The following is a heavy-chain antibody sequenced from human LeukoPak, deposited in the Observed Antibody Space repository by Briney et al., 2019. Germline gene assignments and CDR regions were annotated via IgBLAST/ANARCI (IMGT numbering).Heavy chain of an antibody. Sequence: GGSLRLSCAAPGFTFSDYEMNWVRQAPGKGLDWVSYIGTSGSTTYYADSVKGRFTISRDNAKNSLSLHMSGLRAEDTAVYYCARRGRLSYYIDYWGQGTLVTVSS. CDR3: ARRGRLSYYIDY. J-gene: IGHJ4*02. D-gene: IGHD1-1*01. CDR2: IGTSGSTT. V-gene: IGHV3-48*03. CDR1: GFTFSDYE.